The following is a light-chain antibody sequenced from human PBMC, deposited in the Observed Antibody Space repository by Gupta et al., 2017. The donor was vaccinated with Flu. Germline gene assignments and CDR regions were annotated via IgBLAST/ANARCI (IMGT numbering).Light chain of an antibody. J-gene: IGKJ2*03. V-gene: IGKV2-30*01. Sequence: VVMTHSPLSLSVPLGQPASIPCRSSQSLVYSNRNTYLNWFQQRPGQSPRRLSYKVSNRDSGVPDRCSGSGSGTDFTLKISRVEAEDVGVYYCMQGTHWPPISFGQGTKLEIK. CDR2: KVS. CDR1: QSLVYSNRNTY. CDR3: MQGTHWPPIS.